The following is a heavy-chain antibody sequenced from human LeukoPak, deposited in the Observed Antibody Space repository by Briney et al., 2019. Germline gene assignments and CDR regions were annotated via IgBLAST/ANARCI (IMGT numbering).Heavy chain of an antibody. D-gene: IGHD3-22*01. Sequence: ASETLSLTCAVSGGSISSSNWWSWVRQPPGKGLGWIGEIYHSGSTNYNPSLKSRVTISVDKSKNQFSLKLSSVTAADTAVYYCASVYDSSGYYPFWGQGTLVTVSS. J-gene: IGHJ4*02. CDR2: IYHSGST. CDR1: GGSISSSNW. V-gene: IGHV4-4*02. CDR3: ASVYDSSGYYPF.